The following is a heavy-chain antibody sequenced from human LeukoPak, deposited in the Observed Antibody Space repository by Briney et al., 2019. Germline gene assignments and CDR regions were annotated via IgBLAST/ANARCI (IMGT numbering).Heavy chain of an antibody. CDR3: ARNRGYSSRVDY. Sequence: SETLSLTCAVYGGSFSGYYWSWIRQPPGKGLEWIGEINHSGSTNYNPSLKSRVTISVDTSKNQFSLKLSSVTAADTAVYYCARNRGYSSRVDYWGQGTLVTVSS. CDR2: INHSGST. D-gene: IGHD6-13*01. J-gene: IGHJ4*02. V-gene: IGHV4-34*01. CDR1: GGSFSGYY.